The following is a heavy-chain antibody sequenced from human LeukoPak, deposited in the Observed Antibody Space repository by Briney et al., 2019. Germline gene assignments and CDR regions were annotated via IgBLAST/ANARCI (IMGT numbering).Heavy chain of an antibody. CDR2: IYYSGST. Sequence: SGTLSLTCAVYGGSFSGYYWSWIRQPPGKGLEWIGYIYYSGSTNYNPSLKSRVTISVDTSKNQFSLKLSSVTAADTAVYYCASGYYDSSGYYYRDYWGQGTLVTVSS. D-gene: IGHD3-22*01. CDR3: ASGYYDSSGYYYRDY. V-gene: IGHV4-59*01. J-gene: IGHJ4*02. CDR1: GGSFSGYY.